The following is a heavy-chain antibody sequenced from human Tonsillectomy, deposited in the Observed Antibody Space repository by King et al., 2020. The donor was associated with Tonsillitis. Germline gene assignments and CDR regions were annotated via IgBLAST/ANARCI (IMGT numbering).Heavy chain of an antibody. D-gene: IGHD4-17*01. V-gene: IGHV3-23*04. CDR1: GFTFSSYA. Sequence: VQLVESGGGLVQPGGSLRLSCAASGFTFSSYAMTWFRQAPGKGLEWVSAISGSGGSTYYADSVKVRFTISRENSKNTLYLQMNSLRDEDTAVYYCAKDDGVSYYFDSWGQGTLVTVSS. CDR2: ISGSGGST. J-gene: IGHJ4*02. CDR3: AKDDGVSYYFDS.